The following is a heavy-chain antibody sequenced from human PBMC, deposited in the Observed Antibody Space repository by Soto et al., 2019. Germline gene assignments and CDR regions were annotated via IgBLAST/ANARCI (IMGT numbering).Heavy chain of an antibody. V-gene: IGHV1-24*01. D-gene: IGHD2-15*01. Sequence: ASVKVSCKVSGYTLTELSMHWVRQAPGKGLEWMGGFDPEDGETIYAQKFQGRVTMTEDTSTDTAYMELSSLRSEDTAVYYCETVLAYWSGGSCYFLVYYFDYWGQGTLVTVSS. CDR1: GYTLTELS. CDR3: ETVLAYWSGGSCYFLVYYFDY. J-gene: IGHJ4*02. CDR2: FDPEDGET.